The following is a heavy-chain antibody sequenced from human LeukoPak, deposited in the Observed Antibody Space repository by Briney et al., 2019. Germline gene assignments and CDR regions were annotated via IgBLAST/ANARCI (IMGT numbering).Heavy chain of an antibody. CDR1: GFTFNSYG. V-gene: IGHV3-30*18. D-gene: IGHD6-13*01. Sequence: GGSLRLSCAASGFTFNSYGMHWARQAPGKGLEWVAVISFDGRNKYSTDSVKGRFTISRDNSKNTLYLQMNSVRTEDTAVYYCVKDSSRAAADYYFDYWGQGTLVTVSS. J-gene: IGHJ4*02. CDR3: VKDSSRAAADYYFDY. CDR2: ISFDGRNK.